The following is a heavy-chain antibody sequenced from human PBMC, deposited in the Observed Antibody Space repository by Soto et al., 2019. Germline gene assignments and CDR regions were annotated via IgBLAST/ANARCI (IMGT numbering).Heavy chain of an antibody. CDR2: IWYDGSNK. J-gene: IGHJ4*02. D-gene: IGHD5-12*01. Sequence: QVQPVESGGGVVQPGRSLRLSCAASGFSFSSYGMHWVRQAPGKGLEWVAVIWYDGSNKYYADSVKGRFTISRDNSKNTLYLQMNSLRAEDTAVYFCARDPSYDCNYSDYWGQGTLVTVSS. V-gene: IGHV3-33*01. CDR3: ARDPSYDCNYSDY. CDR1: GFSFSSYG.